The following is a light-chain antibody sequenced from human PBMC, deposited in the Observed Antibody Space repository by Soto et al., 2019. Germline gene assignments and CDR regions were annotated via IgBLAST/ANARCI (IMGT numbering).Light chain of an antibody. Sequence: DIQMTQSPSTLSASVGDRVTITCRASQSINSWLAWYQQKPGKAPKLLIYDASSLESGVPSRFSGSGSGTEFTLTISSLQPDDFSTYYCQQYNSYPVTFGQGTKVEIK. CDR1: QSINSW. J-gene: IGKJ1*01. CDR2: DAS. V-gene: IGKV1-5*01. CDR3: QQYNSYPVT.